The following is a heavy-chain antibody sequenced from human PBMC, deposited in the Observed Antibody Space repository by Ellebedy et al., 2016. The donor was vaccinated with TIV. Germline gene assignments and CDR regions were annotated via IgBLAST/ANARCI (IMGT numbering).Heavy chain of an antibody. CDR3: ARDRGEQQPSHGMGV. CDR2: IYYSGST. V-gene: IGHV4-31*03. CDR1: GGSISSGGYY. D-gene: IGHD6-13*01. J-gene: IGHJ6*02. Sequence: MPSETLSLTCTVSGGSISSGGYYWSWIRQHPGKGLEWIGYIYYSGSTYYNPSLKSRVTISVDTSKNQFSLKLSSVTAADTAVYYCARDRGEQQPSHGMGVWGQGTTVTVSS.